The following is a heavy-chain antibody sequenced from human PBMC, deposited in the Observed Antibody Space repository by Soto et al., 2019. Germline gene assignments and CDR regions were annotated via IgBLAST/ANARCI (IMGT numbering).Heavy chain of an antibody. CDR1: GGTISSYA. Sequence: SVKVSCKASGGTISSYAISWVRQATRQGLEWMGGIIPIFGTANYAQKFQGRVTITADESTSTAYMELSSLRSEDTAVYYCAGAIFGVVRYYYYGMDVWGQGTTVTSP. D-gene: IGHD3-3*01. CDR2: IIPIFGTA. CDR3: AGAIFGVVRYYYYGMDV. J-gene: IGHJ6*02. V-gene: IGHV1-69*13.